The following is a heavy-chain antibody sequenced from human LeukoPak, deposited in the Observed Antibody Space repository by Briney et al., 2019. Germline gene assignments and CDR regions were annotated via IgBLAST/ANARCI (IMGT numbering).Heavy chain of an antibody. J-gene: IGHJ4*02. CDR3: ARDIYYYDSSAYYYFDY. D-gene: IGHD3-22*01. CDR2: ISAYNGNT. CDR1: GYTFSNFG. V-gene: IGHV1-18*01. Sequence: ASVKVSCKASGYTFSNFGISWVRQAPGQGLEWMGWISAYNGNTKYAQKLQGRITMTTDTSTSTAYMELRSLRSDDTAIYYCARDIYYYDSSAYYYFDYWGQGTPVTVSS.